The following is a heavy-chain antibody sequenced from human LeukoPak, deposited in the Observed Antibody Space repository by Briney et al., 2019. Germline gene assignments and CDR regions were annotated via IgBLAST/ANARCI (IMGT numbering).Heavy chain of an antibody. J-gene: IGHJ4*02. CDR1: GGSISSYY. CDR2: IYYSGST. CDR3: ARHPYYRIAAGYYFDY. Sequence: PSETLSLTCTVSGGSISSYYWSWIRQPPGKGLEWIGYIYYSGSTNYSPSLKSRVTISVDTSKNQFSLKLSSVTAADTAVYYCARHPYYRIAAGYYFDYWGQGTLVTVSS. D-gene: IGHD3-10*01. V-gene: IGHV4-59*08.